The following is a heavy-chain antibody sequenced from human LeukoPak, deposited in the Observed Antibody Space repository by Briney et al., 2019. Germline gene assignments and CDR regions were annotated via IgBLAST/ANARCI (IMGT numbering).Heavy chain of an antibody. CDR2: INPNSGGT. CDR1: GYTFTGYY. CDR3: ARGGGLRYFDWLPGY. D-gene: IGHD3-9*01. Sequence: ASVKVSCKASGYTFTGYYMHWVRQAPGQGLEWMGRINPNSGGTNYAQKFQGRVTMTRDTSISTAYMELSRLRSDDTAVYYCARGGGLRYFDWLPGYWGQGTLVTVSS. J-gene: IGHJ4*02. V-gene: IGHV1-2*06.